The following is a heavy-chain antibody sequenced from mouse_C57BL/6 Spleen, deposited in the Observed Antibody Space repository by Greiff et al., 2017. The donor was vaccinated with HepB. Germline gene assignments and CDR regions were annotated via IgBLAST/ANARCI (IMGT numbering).Heavy chain of an antibody. V-gene: IGHV1-53*01. CDR3: ARDYYGSSPYFDY. J-gene: IGHJ2*01. Sequence: VQLQQSGTELVKPGASVKLSCKASGYTFTSYWMHWVKQRPGQGLEWIGNINPSNGGTNYNEKFKSKATLTVDKSSSTAYMQLSSLTSEDSAVYYGARDYYGSSPYFDYWGQGTTLTVSS. D-gene: IGHD1-1*01. CDR1: GYTFTSYW. CDR2: INPSNGGT.